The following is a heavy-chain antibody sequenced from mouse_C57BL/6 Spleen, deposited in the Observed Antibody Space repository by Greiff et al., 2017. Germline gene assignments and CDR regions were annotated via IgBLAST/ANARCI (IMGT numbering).Heavy chain of an antibody. CDR2: ISYDGSN. CDR3: ARADYYGSSPFAY. J-gene: IGHJ3*01. D-gene: IGHD1-1*01. CDR1: GYSITSGYY. Sequence: EVHLVESGPGLVKPSQSLSLTCSVTGYSITSGYYWNWIRQFPGNKLEWMGYISYDGSNNSNPSLKNRISITRDTSKNQFFLKLNSVTTEDTATYYCARADYYGSSPFAYWGQGTLVTVSA. V-gene: IGHV3-6*01.